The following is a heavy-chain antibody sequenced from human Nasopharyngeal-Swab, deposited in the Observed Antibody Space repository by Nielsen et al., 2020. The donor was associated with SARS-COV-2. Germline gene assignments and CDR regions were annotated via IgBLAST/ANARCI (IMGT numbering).Heavy chain of an antibody. CDR3: ARRAARDGYNYEVDP. Sequence: GESLKISCMASGYSFVNHWIGWVRQKPGKGLEWMGMVYPGNSEVAYSPSFQGQVTISAEKSMNTAYLQWRNLRASDTAMYFCARRAARDGYNYEVDPWGQGTLVTVSS. J-gene: IGHJ5*02. D-gene: IGHD5-24*01. V-gene: IGHV5-51*01. CDR1: GYSFVNHW. CDR2: VYPGNSEV.